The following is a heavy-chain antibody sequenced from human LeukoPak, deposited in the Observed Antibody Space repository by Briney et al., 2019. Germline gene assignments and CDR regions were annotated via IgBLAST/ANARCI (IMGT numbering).Heavy chain of an antibody. V-gene: IGHV1-18*01. CDR2: ISAYNGNT. CDR1: GYTFTSYG. D-gene: IGHD3-9*01. Sequence: ASVKVSCKASGYTFTSYGISWVRQAPGQGLEWMGWISAYNGNTNYAQKLQGRVTMTTDTSTSTAYMELRSLRSDDTAVYYCARDRGILTVYGMDVWGQGTTVTVSS. J-gene: IGHJ6*02. CDR3: ARDRGILTVYGMDV.